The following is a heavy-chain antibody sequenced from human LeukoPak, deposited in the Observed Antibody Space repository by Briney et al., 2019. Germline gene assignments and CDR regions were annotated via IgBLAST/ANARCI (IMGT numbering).Heavy chain of an antibody. CDR1: GYTFADYY. J-gene: IGHJ5*02. Sequence: ASVKVSCRASGYTFADYYIHWVRQAPGQGLEWMGWINPDNGGTNYAQKFQGRVTMTRDTSIRTVYMDLSRLRSDDTAVFYCTREARVGNWFDPWGQGTQVTVSS. CDR2: INPDNGGT. CDR3: TREARVGNWFDP. V-gene: IGHV1-2*02. D-gene: IGHD2-2*01.